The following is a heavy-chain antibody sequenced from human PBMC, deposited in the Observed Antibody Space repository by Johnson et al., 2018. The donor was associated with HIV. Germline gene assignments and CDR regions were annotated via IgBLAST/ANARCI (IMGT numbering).Heavy chain of an antibody. CDR2: ISWNSGSK. CDR1: GFTFDDYA. D-gene: IGHD6-19*01. CDR3: ARGGGGAGDDAFDI. J-gene: IGHJ3*02. V-gene: IGHV3-9*01. Sequence: VQLVESGGGLVQPGGSLRLSCAASGFTFDDYAMHWVRQAPGKGLEWVSGISWNSGSKGYGDAVKGRFTISRDNAKNSLYMQMNSLRAEDTALYYWARGGGGAGDDAFDIWGQGTMVTVSS.